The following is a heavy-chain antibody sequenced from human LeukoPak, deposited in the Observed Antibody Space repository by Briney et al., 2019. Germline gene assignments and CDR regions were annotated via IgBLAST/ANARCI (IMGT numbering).Heavy chain of an antibody. D-gene: IGHD1-1*01. CDR2: INPSGGST. J-gene: IGHJ3*02. CDR1: GYTFTSYY. Sequence: GASVKVSCKASGYTFTSYYMHWVRQAPGQGLEWMGLINPSGGSTSYAQKFQGRVTMTRDMSTSAVYMELSSLRSEDTAVYYCARDGVQYPDAFDIWGQGTMVTVSS. V-gene: IGHV1-46*01. CDR3: ARDGVQYPDAFDI.